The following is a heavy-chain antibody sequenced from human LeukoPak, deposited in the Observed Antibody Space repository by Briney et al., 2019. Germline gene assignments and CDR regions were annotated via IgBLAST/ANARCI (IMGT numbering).Heavy chain of an antibody. Sequence: GGSLRLSCAASGFTVSSNHMDWLRQAPGKGLEWVSSISSSSSYIYYADSVKGRFTISRDNAKNSLYLQMNSLRAEDTAVYYCARDFSSGSYLEDYWGQGTLVTVSS. CDR2: ISSSSSYI. J-gene: IGHJ4*02. CDR1: GFTVSSNH. CDR3: ARDFSSGSYLEDY. D-gene: IGHD1-26*01. V-gene: IGHV3-21*01.